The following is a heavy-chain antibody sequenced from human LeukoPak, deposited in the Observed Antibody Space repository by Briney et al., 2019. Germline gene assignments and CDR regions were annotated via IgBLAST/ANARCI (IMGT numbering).Heavy chain of an antibody. CDR3: TADRGSGNYYDF. CDR2: IHHSGRT. V-gene: IGHV4-38-2*02. D-gene: IGHD3-10*01. CDR1: GYSISSNYY. J-gene: IGHJ4*02. Sequence: ETLSLTCTVTGYSISSNYYWSWVRQPPGRRLEWIATIHHSGRTFDNPSLKSRVTRSVDTSNNQFSLKLNSVTAADAAIYYCTADRGSGNYYDFWGQGALVTVSS.